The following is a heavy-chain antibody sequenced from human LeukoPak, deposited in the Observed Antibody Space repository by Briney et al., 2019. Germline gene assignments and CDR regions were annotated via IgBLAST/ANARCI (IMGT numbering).Heavy chain of an antibody. CDR3: ARGQGGYSYGYVGYYYGMDV. J-gene: IGHJ6*04. CDR2: IIPIFGTA. D-gene: IGHD5-18*01. CDR1: GGTFSSYA. V-gene: IGHV1-69*13. Sequence: GASVKVSFKASGGTFSSYAISWVRQAPGQGLEWMGGIIPIFGTANYAQKFQGRVTITADESTSTAYMELSSLRSEDTAVYYCARGQGGYSYGYVGYYYGMDVWGKGTTVTVSS.